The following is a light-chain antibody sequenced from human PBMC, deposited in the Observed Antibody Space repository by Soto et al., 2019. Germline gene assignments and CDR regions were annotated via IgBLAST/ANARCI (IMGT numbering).Light chain of an antibody. CDR2: AAS. CDR3: QQSYSTPRT. CDR1: QSISTY. Sequence: DIQMTQSPSSLSASVGDRVTITCRASQSISTYLNWYQKKPGKAPKLLIYAASSLQSGVPSRFSGSGSGTDFTLTIDSLRPEDFATYYCQQSYSTPRTFGQGTRVEIK. V-gene: IGKV1-39*01. J-gene: IGKJ1*01.